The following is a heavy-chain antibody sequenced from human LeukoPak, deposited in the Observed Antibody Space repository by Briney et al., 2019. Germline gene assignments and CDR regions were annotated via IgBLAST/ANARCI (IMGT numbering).Heavy chain of an antibody. CDR3: AELGITMIGGV. J-gene: IGHJ6*04. Sequence: GGSLRLSCAASGWMHWVRQAPGKGLVWVSGINHDGTGTYYADSVKGRFTISRDNAKNSLYLQMNSLRAEDTAVYYCAELGITMIGGVWGKGTTVTISS. D-gene: IGHD3-10*02. CDR2: INHDGTGT. CDR1: GW. V-gene: IGHV3-74*01.